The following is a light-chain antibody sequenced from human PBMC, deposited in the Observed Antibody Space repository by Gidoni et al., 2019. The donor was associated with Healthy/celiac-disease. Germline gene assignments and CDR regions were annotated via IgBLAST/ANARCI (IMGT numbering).Light chain of an antibody. CDR3: QHRSSWPGT. V-gene: IGKV3-11*01. J-gene: IGKJ1*01. Sequence: ELVLTQSPVTLSLSPGERATLSCRASQSVSSYLAWYQQKPGQAPTLLIYDASNRATGIPARFSGSGSGTDFTLTISSLEPEDFAVYYCQHRSSWPGTFGQGTKVEIK. CDR1: QSVSSY. CDR2: DAS.